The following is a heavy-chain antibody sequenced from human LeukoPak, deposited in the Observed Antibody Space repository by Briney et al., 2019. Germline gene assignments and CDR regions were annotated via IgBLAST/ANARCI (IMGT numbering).Heavy chain of an antibody. V-gene: IGHV3-9*01. CDR2: ISWNSGSI. J-gene: IGHJ5*02. Sequence: GGSLRLSCAASGFTLDDYAMHWVRQAPGKGLEWVSGISWNSGSIGYADSVKGRFTISRDNAKNSLYLQMNSLRAEDTALYYCAKDSPYEWNSNRFDPWAREPWSPSPQ. D-gene: IGHD3-16*01. CDR3: AKDSPYEWNSNRFDP. CDR1: GFTLDDYA.